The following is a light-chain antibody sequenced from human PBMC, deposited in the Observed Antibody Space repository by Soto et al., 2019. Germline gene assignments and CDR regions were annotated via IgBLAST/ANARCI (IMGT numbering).Light chain of an antibody. CDR1: QSGNNN. CDR2: GAS. V-gene: IGKV3-15*01. J-gene: IGKJ4*01. Sequence: EIVMTQSPATLSVSPGDRATLSCRASQSGNNNLAWYQQKPGQAPRLLIYGASARATGIPARFSGSVSGTEFTLTISSLQSEDFAVYYWQQYNNWPLTFGGGTKVEIK. CDR3: QQYNNWPLT.